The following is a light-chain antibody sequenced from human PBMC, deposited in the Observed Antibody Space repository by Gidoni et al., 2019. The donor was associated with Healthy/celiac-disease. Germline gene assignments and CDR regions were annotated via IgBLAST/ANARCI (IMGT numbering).Light chain of an antibody. J-gene: IGKJ1*01. CDR3: QQYGSSPPWT. CDR1: QSVSSSY. CDR2: GAS. Sequence: SLSPGERATLSCRASQSVSSSYLAWYQQKPGQAPRLLIYGASSRATGIPDRFSGSGSGTDFTLTISTLEPEDFAVYYCQQYGSSPPWTFGQGTKVEIK. V-gene: IGKV3-20*01.